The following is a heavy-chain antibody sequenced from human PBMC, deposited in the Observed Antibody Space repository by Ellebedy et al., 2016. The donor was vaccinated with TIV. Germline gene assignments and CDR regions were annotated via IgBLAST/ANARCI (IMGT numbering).Heavy chain of an antibody. CDR2: IYPGDSDT. CDR1: GYTFINYW. V-gene: IGHV5-51*01. Sequence: GESLKISCTGSGYTFINYWIGWVRQMPGKGLEWMGIIYPGDSDTRYSPSFQGQVTISADKSISTAYLQWSSLKASDTAMYYCARRITMVRGVIRETYAFDIWGQGTMVTVSS. J-gene: IGHJ3*02. D-gene: IGHD3-10*01. CDR3: ARRITMVRGVIRETYAFDI.